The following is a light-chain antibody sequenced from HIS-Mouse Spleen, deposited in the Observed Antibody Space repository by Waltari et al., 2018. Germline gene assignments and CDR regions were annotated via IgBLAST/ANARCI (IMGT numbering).Light chain of an antibody. J-gene: IGLJ2*01. CDR1: SNYAGCYTL. V-gene: IGLV2-23*01. CDR2: EGS. Sequence: QSALIQPAAVSGPPRQSLTIACTATSNYAGCYTLVSGYQHHPGKAPKLMIYEGSKRTSGFSNRFSVSKSGNTASLTISGLQAEDEADYYCCSYAGSSTLVFGGGTKLTVL. CDR3: CSYAGSSTLV.